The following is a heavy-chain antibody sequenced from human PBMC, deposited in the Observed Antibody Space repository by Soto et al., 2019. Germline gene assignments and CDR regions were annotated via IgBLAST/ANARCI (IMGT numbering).Heavy chain of an antibody. CDR3: ARLVGESLRVYYYGMDV. Sequence: SETLSLTSTVYGGSISSSSYYWGWIRQPPGKGLEWIGSIYYSGSTYYNPSLKSRVTISVDTSKNQFSLKLSSVTAADTAVYNCARLVGESLRVYYYGMDVWGQGTTVTVSS. CDR1: GGSISSSSYY. V-gene: IGHV4-39*01. CDR2: IYYSGST. J-gene: IGHJ6*02. D-gene: IGHD3-10*01.